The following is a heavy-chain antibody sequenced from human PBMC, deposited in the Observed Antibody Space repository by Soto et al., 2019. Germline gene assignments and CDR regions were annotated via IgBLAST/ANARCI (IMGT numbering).Heavy chain of an antibody. V-gene: IGHV1-69*01. CDR2: IIPIFGTA. Sequence: QVPLVQSGAEVKKPGSSVKVSCKASGGTFSSYAISWVRQAPGQGLEWIGGIIPIFGTANYAQKFQGRVKITADESTSTAYMELSSLRSEDTAVYYCARVGGGDIVVVVAATYGMDVWGQGTTVTVSS. J-gene: IGHJ6*02. CDR3: ARVGGGDIVVVVAATYGMDV. CDR1: GGTFSSYA. D-gene: IGHD2-15*01.